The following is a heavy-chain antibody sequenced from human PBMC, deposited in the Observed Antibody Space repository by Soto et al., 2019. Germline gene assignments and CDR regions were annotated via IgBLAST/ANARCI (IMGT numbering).Heavy chain of an antibody. CDR3: ARDKITGLFDY. J-gene: IGHJ4*02. V-gene: IGHV3-21*01. D-gene: IGHD2-8*02. Sequence: GGSLRLSCAASGFTFSSYNMNWVRQAPGKGLEWVSSISSSGSYIYYADSVKGRFTISRDNAKNSLYLQMNSLRAEDTAVYYCARDKITGLFDYWGQGTLVTVSS. CDR2: ISSSGSYI. CDR1: GFTFSSYN.